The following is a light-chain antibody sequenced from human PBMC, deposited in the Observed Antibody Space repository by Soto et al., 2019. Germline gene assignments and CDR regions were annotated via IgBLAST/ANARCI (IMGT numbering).Light chain of an antibody. Sequence: QSVLTQPPSASGTPGQRVPISCSGSSSNTGSNTVSWYQQLPGAAPKLLIYSDNQRPSGVPDRISGSKSGTSASLAISGLQSEDEAEFYCAAWDDNLNGVVFGGGTKLTVL. J-gene: IGLJ2*01. CDR1: SSNTGSNT. V-gene: IGLV1-44*01. CDR3: AAWDDNLNGVV. CDR2: SDN.